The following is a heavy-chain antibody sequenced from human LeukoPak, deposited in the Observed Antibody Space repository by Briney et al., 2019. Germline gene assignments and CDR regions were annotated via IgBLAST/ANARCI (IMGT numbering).Heavy chain of an antibody. J-gene: IGHJ4*02. CDR2: ISSSSSTI. CDR1: GFTFSSYS. D-gene: IGHD1-26*01. CDR3: ARAVMGAKFDY. V-gene: IGHV3-48*04. Sequence: GGSLRLSCAASGFTFSSYSMNWVRQAPGKGLEWVSYISSSSSTIYYADSVKGRFTISRDNAKNSLYLQMNSLRAEDTAVYYCARAVMGAKFDYWGQGTLVTVSS.